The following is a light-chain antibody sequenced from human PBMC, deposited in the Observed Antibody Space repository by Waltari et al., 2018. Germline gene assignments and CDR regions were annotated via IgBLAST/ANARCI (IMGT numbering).Light chain of an antibody. V-gene: IGKV3-20*01. CDR2: GAS. Sequence: LTQSPRTLSLSPGERATLSCRASQSISRYLAWYQQKPGQAPRLLIYGASTRATGIPDRFSGSGSGTDFSLTISGLEPEDSAVYYCQHHFRLPATFGQGTKVEIK. J-gene: IGKJ1*01. CDR3: QHHFRLPAT. CDR1: QSISRY.